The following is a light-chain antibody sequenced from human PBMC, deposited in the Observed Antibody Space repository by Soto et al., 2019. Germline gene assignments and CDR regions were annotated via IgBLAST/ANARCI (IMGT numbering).Light chain of an antibody. Sequence: EIVMTRSPATLSVSPGERVTLSCRPSQNIHSNLAWYQQRPGQAPRPLIYAASTRATGIPARFSGNGFGTEFTLTISSLQSEDFAVYYCQQYSDWPLTFGGGTKVEIK. CDR1: QNIHSN. CDR2: AAS. CDR3: QQYSDWPLT. V-gene: IGKV3D-15*01. J-gene: IGKJ4*01.